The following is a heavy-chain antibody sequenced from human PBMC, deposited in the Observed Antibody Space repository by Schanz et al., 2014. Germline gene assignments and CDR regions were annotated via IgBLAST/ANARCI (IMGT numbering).Heavy chain of an antibody. D-gene: IGHD6-13*01. CDR1: GYTFTSYG. Sequence: QVQLVQSGSELKKPGASVKVSCKASGYTFTSYGISWVRQGPEERLEWLGWINVDNGHTDYAQKFQGRVTMTTDTATNTAYMELRSLRSDDTAVYYCARNVIATGRAFDLWGPGTMVTVS. CDR3: ARNVIATGRAFDL. J-gene: IGHJ3*01. CDR2: INVDNGHT. V-gene: IGHV1-18*01.